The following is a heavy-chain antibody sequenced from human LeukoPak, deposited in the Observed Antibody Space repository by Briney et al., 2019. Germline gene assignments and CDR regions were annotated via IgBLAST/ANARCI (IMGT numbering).Heavy chain of an antibody. J-gene: IGHJ4*02. CDR3: ARALNPYTATTPHAC. D-gene: IGHD4-17*01. V-gene: IGHV1-2*06. Sequence: ASVKVSCKASGYTFTGYYMYWVRQAPGQGLEWMGRINPNSGGPNYAQKFQGRVTMTRDTSISTAYMELSRLRADDTAVYLCARALNPYTATTPHACWSQGTLATVPS. CDR1: GYTFTGYY. CDR2: INPNSGGP.